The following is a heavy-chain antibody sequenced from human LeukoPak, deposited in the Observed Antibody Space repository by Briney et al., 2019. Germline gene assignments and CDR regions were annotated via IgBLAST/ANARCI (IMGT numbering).Heavy chain of an antibody. CDR3: ARLLSGSYRDYYYYYGMDV. V-gene: IGHV4-59*08. CDR2: IYYSGST. D-gene: IGHD1-26*01. CDR1: GGSFSGYY. J-gene: IGHJ6*02. Sequence: SETLSLTCAVYGGSFSGYYWSWIRQPPGKGLEWIGYIYYSGSTNYNPSLKSRVTISVDTSKNQFSLKLSSVTAADTAVYYCARLLSGSYRDYYYYYGMDVWGQGTTVTVSS.